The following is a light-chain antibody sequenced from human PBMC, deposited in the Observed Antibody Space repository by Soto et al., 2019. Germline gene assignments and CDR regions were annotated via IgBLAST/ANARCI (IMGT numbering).Light chain of an antibody. J-gene: IGKJ1*01. Sequence: EIMMTQSPGTLSASPGERATLSCRASQSVSSNLAWYQQKPGQAPRLLIYALSTRATGIQARFSGSGSGTHFSLTIPTPHSEDFAVYYSQQYTTCPLTFGPGTKV. V-gene: IGKV3-15*01. CDR2: ALS. CDR1: QSVSSN. CDR3: QQYTTCPLT.